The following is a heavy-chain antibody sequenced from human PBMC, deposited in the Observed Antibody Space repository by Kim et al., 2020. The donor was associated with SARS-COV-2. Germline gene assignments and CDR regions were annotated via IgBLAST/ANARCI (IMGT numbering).Heavy chain of an antibody. CDR3: ARLISGYYRLAAFDY. Sequence: SETLSLTCTVSGGSISSSSYYWGWIRQPPGKGLEWIGSIYYSGSTYYNPSLKSRVTISVDTSKNQFSLKLSSVTAADTAVYYCARLISGYYRLAAFDYWGQGTLVTVSS. D-gene: IGHD3-3*01. CDR2: IYYSGST. J-gene: IGHJ4*02. V-gene: IGHV4-39*01. CDR1: GGSISSSSYY.